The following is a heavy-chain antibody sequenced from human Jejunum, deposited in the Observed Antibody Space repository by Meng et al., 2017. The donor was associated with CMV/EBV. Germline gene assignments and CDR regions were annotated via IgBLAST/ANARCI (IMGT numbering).Heavy chain of an antibody. CDR2: ISASGGTT. Sequence: FPCSSYSMSWVRQAPGKGLEWVSTISASGGTTSYADSVKGRFTISRDNAKNSLYLQMNDLRPEDTALYYCAKAPSAGWNYFFYFDNWGQGTLVTVSS. J-gene: IGHJ4*02. V-gene: IGHV3-23*01. CDR1: FPCSSYS. CDR3: AKAPSAGWNYFFYFDN. D-gene: IGHD1-7*01.